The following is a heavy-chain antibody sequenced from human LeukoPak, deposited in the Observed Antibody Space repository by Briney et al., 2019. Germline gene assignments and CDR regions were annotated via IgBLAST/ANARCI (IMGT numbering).Heavy chain of an antibody. CDR1: GFTFSDYY. CDR2: ISSSGSTI. CDR3: AKDMDYYYDSSGYSKRQNDAFDI. V-gene: IGHV3-11*01. J-gene: IGHJ3*02. D-gene: IGHD3-22*01. Sequence: PGGSLRLSCAASGFTFSDYYMRWIRQAPGKGLEWVSYISSSGSTIYYADSVKGRFTISRDNAKNSLYLQMNSLRAEDTALYYCAKDMDYYYDSSGYSKRQNDAFDIWGQGTMVTVSS.